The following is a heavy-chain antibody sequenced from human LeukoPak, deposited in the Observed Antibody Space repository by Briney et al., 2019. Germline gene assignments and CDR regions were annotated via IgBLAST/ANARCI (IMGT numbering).Heavy chain of an antibody. CDR2: INSDGSST. CDR3: ARSRSARYFDY. D-gene: IGHD6-6*01. V-gene: IGHV3-74*01. J-gene: IGHJ4*02. CDR1: GFTFSSYW. Sequence: GGSLRLSCAASGFTFSSYWMHWVRQAPGKGLVWVSRINSDGSSTSYADSVKGRFTISRDNAKNTLYLQVNSLRAEDTAVYYCARSRSARYFDYWGQGTLVTVSS.